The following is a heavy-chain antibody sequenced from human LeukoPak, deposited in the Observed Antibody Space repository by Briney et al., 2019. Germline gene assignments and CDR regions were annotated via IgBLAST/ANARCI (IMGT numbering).Heavy chain of an antibody. V-gene: IGHV3-30*18. CDR1: GFTFSSYG. D-gene: IGHD6-19*01. Sequence: PGGSLRLPCAASGFTFSSYGMHWVRQAPGKGLEWVAVISYDGSNKYYADSVKCRFTISRDNSKNTLYLQLNSLRAEATAVYYCAKAGSSGWYIDYRGQGTLVTVSS. CDR2: ISYDGSNK. J-gene: IGHJ4*02. CDR3: AKAGSSGWYIDY.